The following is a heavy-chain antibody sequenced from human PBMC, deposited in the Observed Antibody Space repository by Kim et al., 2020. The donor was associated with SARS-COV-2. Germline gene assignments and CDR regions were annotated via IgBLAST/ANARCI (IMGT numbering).Heavy chain of an antibody. CDR1: GFTFSSYA. J-gene: IGHJ5*02. CDR3: ARGGFDP. V-gene: IGHV3-30-3*01. Sequence: GGSLRLSCAASGFTFSSYAMHWVRQAPGKGLEWVAVISYDGSNKYYADSVKGRFTISRDNSKNTLYLQMNSLRAEDTAVYYCARGGFDPWGQGTLVTVSS. D-gene: IGHD3-16*01. CDR2: ISYDGSNK.